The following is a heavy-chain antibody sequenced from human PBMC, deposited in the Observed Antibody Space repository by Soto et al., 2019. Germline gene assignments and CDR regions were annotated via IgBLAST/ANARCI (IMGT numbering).Heavy chain of an antibody. J-gene: IGHJ6*02. V-gene: IGHV1-24*01. CDR3: AGITMIVVGAYGMDV. Sequence: ASVKVSCKVSGYTLTELSMHWVRQAPGKGLEWMGGFDPEDAEIIYAQKFQGRVTMTEDTSTDTAYMELSSLRSEDTAVYYCAGITMIVVGAYGMDVWGQGTTVTVLL. D-gene: IGHD3-22*01. CDR2: FDPEDAEI. CDR1: GYTLTELS.